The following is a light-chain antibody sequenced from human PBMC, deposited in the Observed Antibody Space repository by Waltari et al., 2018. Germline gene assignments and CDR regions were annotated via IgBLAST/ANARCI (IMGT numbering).Light chain of an antibody. J-gene: IGLJ3*02. CDR2: TNN. CDR1: GSNIGPGFD. CDR3: QSYDNSLSANWV. Sequence: QSVLTQPPSVSGAPAQRVTISCTGSGSNIGPGFDVPWYQHLPGTAPQLLIYTNNNRPSGVPDRFSGSKSGTSAALATTGLQAEDEADYYCQSYDNSLSANWVFGGGTKLTVL. V-gene: IGLV1-40*01.